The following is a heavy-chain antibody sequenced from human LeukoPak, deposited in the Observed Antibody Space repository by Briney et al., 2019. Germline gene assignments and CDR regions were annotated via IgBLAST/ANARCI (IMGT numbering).Heavy chain of an antibody. CDR1: GFTFSGSA. J-gene: IGHJ4*02. CDR2: IKQDGSEK. Sequence: PGGSLRLSCAASGFTFSGSAMLWVRQAPGKGLEWVANIKQDGSEKYYVDSVKGRFTISRDNAKNSLYLQMNSLRAEDTAVYYCARDPDYGDYWGQGTLVTVSS. CDR3: ARDPDYGDY. V-gene: IGHV3-7*01.